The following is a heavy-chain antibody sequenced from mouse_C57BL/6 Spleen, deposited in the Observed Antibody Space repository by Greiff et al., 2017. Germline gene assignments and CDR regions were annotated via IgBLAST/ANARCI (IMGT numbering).Heavy chain of an antibody. D-gene: IGHD1-1*01. CDR3: ARSPTYGSSSDWYFDV. V-gene: IGHV1-63*01. CDR1: GYTFTNYW. J-gene: IGHJ1*03. Sequence: VQLQQSGAELVRPGTSVKMSCKASGYTFTNYWIGWAKQRPGHGLEWIGDIYPGGGYTNYNEKFKGKATLTADKSSSTANMQFSSLTSEDSAIYYCARSPTYGSSSDWYFDVWGTGTTVTVSS. CDR2: IYPGGGYT.